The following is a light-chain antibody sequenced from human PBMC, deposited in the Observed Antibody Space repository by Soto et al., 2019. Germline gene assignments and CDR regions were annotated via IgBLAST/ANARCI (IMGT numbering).Light chain of an antibody. J-gene: IGLJ1*01. CDR1: TSNIGSHY. CDR3: QSYDSSLSASYV. V-gene: IGLV1-47*01. CDR2: RIN. Sequence: QSVLTQPPSASGTPGQTVTISCSGSTSNIGSHYVHWYQQLPGTAPKLLIHRINQRPSGVPDRFSGSKSGTSASLAISGLRSEDEADYYCQSYDSSLSASYVFGGGTKLTVL.